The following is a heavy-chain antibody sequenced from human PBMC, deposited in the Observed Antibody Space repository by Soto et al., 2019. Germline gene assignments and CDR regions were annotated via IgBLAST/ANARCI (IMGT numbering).Heavy chain of an antibody. D-gene: IGHD3-22*01. Sequence: GGSLRLSCTASGFAFSTYAMSWVRQAPGKGLEWVSGISSSGGSTYHADSVKGRFIISRDNAKNILYLQMNSLRAEDTAVYYCARGGMIAAWGQGTLVTVSS. CDR1: GFAFSTYA. J-gene: IGHJ5*02. V-gene: IGHV3-23*01. CDR3: ARGGMIAA. CDR2: ISSSGGST.